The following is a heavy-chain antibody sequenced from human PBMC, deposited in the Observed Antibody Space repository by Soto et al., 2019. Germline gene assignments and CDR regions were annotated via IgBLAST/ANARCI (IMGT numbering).Heavy chain of an antibody. V-gene: IGHV3-23*01. CDR3: AKATYYYGSRGYYPFDY. CDR1: GFTFSSYA. J-gene: IGHJ4*02. Sequence: PGGSLRLSCAASGFTFSSYAMSWFRQAPGKGLEWVSGISGSGGSTYYADSVKGRFTISRDNSKNTLYLQMNSLRAEDTAVYYCAKATYYYGSRGYYPFDYWGQGTLVTVSS. D-gene: IGHD3-22*01. CDR2: ISGSGGST.